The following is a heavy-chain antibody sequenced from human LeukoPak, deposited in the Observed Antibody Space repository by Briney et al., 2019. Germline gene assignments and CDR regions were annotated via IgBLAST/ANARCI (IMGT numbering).Heavy chain of an antibody. D-gene: IGHD6-13*01. CDR2: IHSGGST. J-gene: IGHJ4*02. CDR3: AKDAASAGTSSFDY. V-gene: IGHV3-66*01. CDR1: GFTVSSNY. Sequence: GGSLRLSCAASGFTVSSNYISWVRQAPGKGLEWVSVIHSGGSTYYADSVKGRFTISRHNSKNTLYLQMNSLRAEDTAVYYCAKDAASAGTSSFDYWGQGTLVTVSS.